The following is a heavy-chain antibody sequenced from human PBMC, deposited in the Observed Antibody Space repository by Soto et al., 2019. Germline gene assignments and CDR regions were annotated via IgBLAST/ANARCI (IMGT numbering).Heavy chain of an antibody. D-gene: IGHD3-10*01. CDR1: GGTFSSYA. CDR3: TRVITLIRGVIPPGYYYGMDV. V-gene: IGHV1-69*01. Sequence: QVQLVQSGAEVKKPGSSVKVSCKASGGTFSSYAISWVRQAPGQGLEWMGGFNPIFETANYAQKFQGRVTITADESTNTAYMELSSLRSEDTAVYYCTRVITLIRGVIPPGYYYGMDVWGQGTTVAVSS. CDR2: FNPIFETA. J-gene: IGHJ6*02.